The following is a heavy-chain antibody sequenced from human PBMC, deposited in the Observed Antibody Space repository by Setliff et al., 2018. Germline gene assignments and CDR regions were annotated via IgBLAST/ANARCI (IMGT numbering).Heavy chain of an antibody. CDR2: ISSNGGST. Sequence: GGSLRLSCAASGFTFSSYAMHWVRQAPGKGLEYVSAISSNGGSTYYADSVKGRFTISRDNSKNTLYLQMGSLRAEDMAVYYCAKDIVVVPAATFDFWSGSYYMDVWGKGTTVTVSS. CDR1: GFTFSSYA. J-gene: IGHJ6*03. CDR3: AKDIVVVPAATFDFWSGSYYMDV. V-gene: IGHV3-64*02. D-gene: IGHD2-2*01.